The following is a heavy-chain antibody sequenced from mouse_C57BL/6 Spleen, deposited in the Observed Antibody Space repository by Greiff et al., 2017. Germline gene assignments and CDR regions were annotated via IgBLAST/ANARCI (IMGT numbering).Heavy chain of an antibody. Sequence: QVQLQQSGPELVKPGASVKISCKASGYAFSSSWMNWVKQRPGKGLEWIGRIYPGDGDTNYNGKFKGKATLTADKSSSTAYMQLSSLTSEDSAVYFCANDCYSFAYWGQGTLVTVSA. CDR1: GYAFSSSW. J-gene: IGHJ3*01. V-gene: IGHV1-82*01. D-gene: IGHD2-3*01. CDR2: IYPGDGDT. CDR3: ANDCYSFAY.